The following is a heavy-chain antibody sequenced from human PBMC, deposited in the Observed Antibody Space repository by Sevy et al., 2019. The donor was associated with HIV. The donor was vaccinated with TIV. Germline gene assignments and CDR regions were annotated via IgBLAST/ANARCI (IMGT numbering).Heavy chain of an antibody. CDR1: GFTFSSYS. D-gene: IGHD3-10*01. V-gene: IGHV3-23*01. CDR2: ISGNGGNT. J-gene: IGHJ4*01. Sequence: GGSLRLSCAASGFTFSSYSMSWVRQAPGKGLEWVAAISGNGGNTYYADSVKGRFTISRDNSKNTLYLQMNSLRAEDTDVYYCAKGGAGNLWFGGYWGQGTLVTVSS. CDR3: AKGGAGNLWFGGY.